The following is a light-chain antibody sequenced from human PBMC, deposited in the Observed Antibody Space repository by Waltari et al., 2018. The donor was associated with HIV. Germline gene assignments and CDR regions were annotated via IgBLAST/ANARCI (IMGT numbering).Light chain of an antibody. CDR2: EDT. J-gene: IGLJ3*02. V-gene: IGLV3-10*01. Sequence: SYELTQPPSVSVSPGQTARISCSGDALPKKFAYWYQQKSGQAPVLVIYEDTKRHSGIPERFSASSSGTMATLTVSGAQVEDEADYYCYSTDTSGNHWVFGGGTRLTVL. CDR3: YSTDTSGNHWV. CDR1: ALPKKF.